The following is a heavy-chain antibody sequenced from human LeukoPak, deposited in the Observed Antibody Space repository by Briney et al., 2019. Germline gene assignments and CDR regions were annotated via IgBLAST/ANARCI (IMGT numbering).Heavy chain of an antibody. V-gene: IGHV3-7*01. Sequence: GGSLRLSCAASGFTFSSYWMSWVRQAPGKGLEWVANVKQDGSEKYYVDSVKGRFTISRDNAKNSLYLQMNSLRAEDTAVYYCARDLRSGYDFWSGYYHYFDYWGQGTLVTVSS. CDR1: GFTFSSYW. CDR3: ARDLRSGYDFWSGYYHYFDY. J-gene: IGHJ4*02. CDR2: VKQDGSEK. D-gene: IGHD3-3*01.